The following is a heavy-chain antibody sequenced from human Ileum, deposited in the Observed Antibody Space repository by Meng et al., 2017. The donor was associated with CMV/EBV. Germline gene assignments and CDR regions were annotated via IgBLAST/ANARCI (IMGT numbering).Heavy chain of an antibody. D-gene: IGHD3-16*01. V-gene: IGHV4-4*02. CDR2: IHHTGIT. CDR1: GGSVSSDNW. J-gene: IGHJ4*02. Sequence: LTCDVLGGSVSSDNWWGWVRQPPGKGLEWIGEIHHTGITNYKSSLKSRVTISVDKSKNQFSLKLNSVTAADTAVYYCARVWGNFFDYWGQGTLVTSPQ. CDR3: ARVWGNFFDY.